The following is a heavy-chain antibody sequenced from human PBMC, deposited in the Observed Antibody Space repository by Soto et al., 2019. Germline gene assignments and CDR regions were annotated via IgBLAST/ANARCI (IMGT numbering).Heavy chain of an antibody. J-gene: IGHJ4*02. V-gene: IGHV2-70*01. D-gene: IGHD1-26*01. CDR2: IDWEDEK. CDR1: GFSLSTLGMS. Sequence: ESGPTLVNPTQTLTLTCSFSGFSLSTLGMSVSWIRQPPGKALEWLALIDWEDEKYFSTSLQTRLSIFKDSSKSHVLLTITNVGPLDSATYFCARVSGSFQKGFDSWGQGTLVTVPQ. CDR3: ARVSGSFQKGFDS.